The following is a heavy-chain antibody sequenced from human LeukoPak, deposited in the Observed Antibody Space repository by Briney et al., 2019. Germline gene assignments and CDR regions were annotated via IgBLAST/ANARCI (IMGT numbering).Heavy chain of an antibody. Sequence: GESLKISCKGSGYSFTSYWIGWVRQMPGKGLEWMGIIYPGDSDTRYSPSFQGQVTISADKSISTAYLQWSSLKASDTAMYYCAGGFGVTTSGYYYYGTDVWGQGTTVTVSS. CDR1: GYSFTSYW. CDR2: IYPGDSDT. CDR3: AGGFGVTTSGYYYYGTDV. V-gene: IGHV5-51*01. D-gene: IGHD4-17*01. J-gene: IGHJ6*02.